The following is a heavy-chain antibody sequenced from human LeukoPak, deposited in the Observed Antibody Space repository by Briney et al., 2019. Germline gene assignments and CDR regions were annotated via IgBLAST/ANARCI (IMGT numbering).Heavy chain of an antibody. J-gene: IGHJ4*02. V-gene: IGHV5-10-1*01. D-gene: IGHD3-22*01. CDR3: ALLLRSGYLADY. CDR2: IDPSDSYT. Sequence: GESLRISCKGFGYSFANYWISWVRQMPGKGLEGMGRIDPSDSYTNYSPSFQDDVTISADKSISTAYLQWSSLRASDTAMYYCALLLRSGYLADYWGQGTLVTVSS. CDR1: GYSFANYW.